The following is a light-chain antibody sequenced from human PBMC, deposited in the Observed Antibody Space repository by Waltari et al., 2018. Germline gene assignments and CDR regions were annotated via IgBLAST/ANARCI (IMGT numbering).Light chain of an antibody. CDR1: SSDVGSYNL. V-gene: IGLV2-23*01. CDR3: CSYAGSSTVV. CDR2: EGS. J-gene: IGLJ2*01. Sequence: QSALTQPASVSGSPGQSITISCTGTSSDVGSYNLVSWYQQYPGKAPKLMIYEGSKRPSGVSHRVSGSKSGNTASLTIYGLQAEDEADYYCCSYAGSSTVVFGGGTKLTVL.